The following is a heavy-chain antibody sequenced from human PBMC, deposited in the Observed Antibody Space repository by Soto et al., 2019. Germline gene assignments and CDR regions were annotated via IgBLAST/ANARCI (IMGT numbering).Heavy chain of an antibody. V-gene: IGHV3-11*05. CDR2: INSSSSYT. D-gene: IGHD6-13*01. CDR1: GFTFSDYY. Sequence: QVQLVEPGGGLVKPRGSLRLSCAASGFTFSDYYMSWIRQAPGKGLEWVSYINSSSSYTNYADSVKGRFTISRDNAKKSRYLQVNSRRDENTAVYYCARIITAAGGRLCFDHWGRGTLVTVSS. CDR3: ARIITAAGGRLCFDH. J-gene: IGHJ2*01.